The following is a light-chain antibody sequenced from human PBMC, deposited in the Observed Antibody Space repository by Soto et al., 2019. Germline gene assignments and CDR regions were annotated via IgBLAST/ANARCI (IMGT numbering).Light chain of an antibody. CDR3: QQYVSSPET. J-gene: IGKJ2*01. V-gene: IGKV3-20*01. CDR1: QMFGSST. CDR2: GAS. Sequence: EIVLTQSPGPRSLSPGERPTLSSRPVQMFGSSTLAWYQQKPGQAPRLLIYGASSRATGIPDRFSGSGSGTDFTLTISRLEPEDFAVYYCQQYVSSPETFGQGTKLEIK.